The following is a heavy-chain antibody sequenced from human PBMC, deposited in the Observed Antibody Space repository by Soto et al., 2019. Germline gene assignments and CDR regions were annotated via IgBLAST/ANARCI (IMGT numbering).Heavy chain of an antibody. D-gene: IGHD6-6*01. CDR3: QTATPSPYYYGMDV. J-gene: IGHJ6*02. CDR2: ISGSGGST. V-gene: IGHV3-23*01. Sequence: GGSLRLSCAASGFTFSSYAMSWVRQAPGKGLEWASAISGSGGSTYYADSVKGRFTISRDNSKNTLYLQMNSLRAEDTAVHYCQTATPSPYYYGMDVWGQGTPVTVSS. CDR1: GFTFSSYA.